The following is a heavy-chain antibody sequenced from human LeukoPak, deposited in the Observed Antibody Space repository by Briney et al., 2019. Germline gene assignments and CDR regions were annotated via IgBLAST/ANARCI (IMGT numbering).Heavy chain of an antibody. V-gene: IGHV3-30*18. CDR3: AKDHDIGYYYDSSGAPDY. Sequence: GGSLRLSCAASGFTFSNYGMHWVRQAPGKGLEWVTFISYDGSNKYSADSVKGRFTISRDNSKNTLYLQMNSLRAEDTAVYYCAKDHDIGYYYDSSGAPDYWGQGTLVTVSS. J-gene: IGHJ4*02. CDR2: ISYDGSNK. D-gene: IGHD3-22*01. CDR1: GFTFSNYG.